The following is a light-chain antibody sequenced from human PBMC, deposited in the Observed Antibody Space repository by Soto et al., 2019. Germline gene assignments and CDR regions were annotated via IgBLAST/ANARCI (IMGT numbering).Light chain of an antibody. CDR3: SSYTSSSTRVV. J-gene: IGLJ2*01. Sequence: QSVLTQPASVSGSPGQSITISCTGTSSDVGGYNYVSWYQQHPGKAPKLMIYDVSNRPSGVSNRFSGSKSGNTASLTICGLHAEDAADYYCSSYTSSSTRVVFGGGTKLTVL. CDR1: SSDVGGYNY. CDR2: DVS. V-gene: IGLV2-14*01.